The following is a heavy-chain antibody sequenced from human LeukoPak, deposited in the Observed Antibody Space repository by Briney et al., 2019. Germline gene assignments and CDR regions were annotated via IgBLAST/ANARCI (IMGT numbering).Heavy chain of an antibody. V-gene: IGHV3-48*01. CDR2: ISSSSSTI. CDR1: GFTFSS. Sequence: PGGSLRLSCAAAGFTFSSMNWVRPAPGKGLGRVSHISSSSSTIYYADSVKGRFTISRDNAKNSLYLQMNSLRAEDTAVYYCARGLGSSWYGTLNYFDCWGQGTLVSVSS. CDR3: ARGLGSSWYGTLNYFDC. D-gene: IGHD6-13*01. J-gene: IGHJ4*02.